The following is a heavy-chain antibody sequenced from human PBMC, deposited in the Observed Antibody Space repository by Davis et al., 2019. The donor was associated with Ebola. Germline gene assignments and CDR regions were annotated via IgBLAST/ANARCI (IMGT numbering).Heavy chain of an antibody. CDR1: GGSISSYY. V-gene: IGHV4-59*12. D-gene: IGHD3-16*02. Sequence: PSETLSLTCTVSGGSISSYYWSWIRQPPGKGLEWIGYIYYSGSTNYNPSLKSRVTISVDTSKNQFSLKLSSVTAADTAVYYCARGRYDYVWGSYRYYYYYMDVWGKGTTVTVSS. J-gene: IGHJ6*03. CDR2: IYYSGST. CDR3: ARGRYDYVWGSYRYYYYYMDV.